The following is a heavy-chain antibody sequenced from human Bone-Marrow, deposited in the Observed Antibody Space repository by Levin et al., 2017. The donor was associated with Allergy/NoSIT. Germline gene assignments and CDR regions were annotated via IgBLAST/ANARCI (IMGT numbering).Heavy chain of an antibody. V-gene: IGHV1-69*13. Sequence: SVKVSCKASGGTFSSYAISWVRQAPGQGLEWMGGIIPIFGTANYAQKFQGRVTITADESTSTAYMELSSLRSEDTAVYYCARDLQYCTNGVCNPRRFRYYYYGMDVWGQGTTVTVSS. J-gene: IGHJ6*02. CDR2: IIPIFGTA. CDR3: ARDLQYCTNGVCNPRRFRYYYYGMDV. D-gene: IGHD2-8*01. CDR1: GGTFSSYA.